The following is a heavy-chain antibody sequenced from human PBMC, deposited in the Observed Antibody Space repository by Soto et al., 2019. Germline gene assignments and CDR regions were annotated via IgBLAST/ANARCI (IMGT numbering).Heavy chain of an antibody. J-gene: IGHJ4*02. CDR1: GYSFTSYW. Sequence: PGESLKISCKGSGYSFTSYWIGWVRQMPGKGLEWMGIIYPGDSDTRYSPSFQGQVTISADKSIRTAYLQWSSLKASDTAMYYCARRGIAAADPIDYWGQGTLVTVSS. V-gene: IGHV5-51*01. CDR3: ARRGIAAADPIDY. D-gene: IGHD6-13*01. CDR2: IYPGDSDT.